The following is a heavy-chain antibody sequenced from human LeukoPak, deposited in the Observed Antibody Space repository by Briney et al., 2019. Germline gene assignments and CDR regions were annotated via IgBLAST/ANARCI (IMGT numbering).Heavy chain of an antibody. V-gene: IGHV3-21*01. J-gene: IGHJ6*02. Sequence: GGSLRLSCAASGFTFGSYSMNWVRQAPGKGLEWVSSISSSSSYIYYADSVKGRFTISRDNAKNSLYLQMNSLRAEDTAVYYCARDSVAAAPGGMDVWGQGTTVTVSS. CDR2: ISSSSSYI. D-gene: IGHD6-13*01. CDR3: ARDSVAAAPGGMDV. CDR1: GFTFGSYS.